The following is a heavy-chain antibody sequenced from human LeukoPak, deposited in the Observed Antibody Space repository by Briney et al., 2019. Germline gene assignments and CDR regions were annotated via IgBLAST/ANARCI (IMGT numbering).Heavy chain of an antibody. CDR3: ASIYSSGYYPIGY. V-gene: IGHV4-59*01. J-gene: IGHJ4*02. CDR2: IYYSGST. CDR1: GGSISSYY. Sequence: SETLSLTCTVSGGSISSYYWSWVRQPPGKGLEWIGYIYYSGSTNYNPSLKSRVTIYLDTSKSQFSLKLRSVTAADTAVYYCASIYSSGYYPIGYWGQGTLVTVSS. D-gene: IGHD6-19*01.